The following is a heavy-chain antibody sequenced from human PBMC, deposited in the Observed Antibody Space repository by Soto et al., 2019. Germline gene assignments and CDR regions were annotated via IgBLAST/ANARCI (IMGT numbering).Heavy chain of an antibody. V-gene: IGHV4-39*01. CDR3: VRHRPKRPNYYSYFHVDV. CDR2: IYYSGST. Sequence: QLQLQESGPGLVKPSETLYLTCTVSGGSISTDDVYWGWIRQPPGKGLAWIGTIYYSGSTSYNPSLQSRVASSVDTSKNHCSLSLLSATAADTAVYYCVRHRPKRPNYYSYFHVDVWGKGTEVSVSS. J-gene: IGHJ6*03. CDR1: GGSISTDDVY.